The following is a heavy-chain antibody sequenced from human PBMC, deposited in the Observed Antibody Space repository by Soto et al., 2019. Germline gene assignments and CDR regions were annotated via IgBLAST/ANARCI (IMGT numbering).Heavy chain of an antibody. Sequence: PGGSLRLSCEASGFMFNDYGMHWVRQAPGKGLDWVAVISYDGDNKYYAQSVKGRFTISRDNSKNTLFLHMDSLRHEDTAVYHCVKGDLDTVVVNSPDAFDFWGQGTMVTVSS. CDR1: GFMFNDYG. V-gene: IGHV3-30*18. J-gene: IGHJ3*01. CDR2: ISYDGDNK. CDR3: VKGDLDTVVVNSPDAFDF. D-gene: IGHD5-18*01.